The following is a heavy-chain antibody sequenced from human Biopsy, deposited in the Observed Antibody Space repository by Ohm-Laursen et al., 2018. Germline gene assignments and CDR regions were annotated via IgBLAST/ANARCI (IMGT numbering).Heavy chain of an antibody. CDR1: GFTFKDYA. D-gene: IGHD5-18*01. CDR2: VGGGGRLTDHT. V-gene: IGHV3-23*01. J-gene: IGHJ4*02. CDR3: ARNVRGYNYCLLEY. Sequence: SLRLSCTAPGFTFKDYAMNWIRQTPEKGLEWVSVVGGGGRLTDHTDFADSVRGRFTISRDNSKNKLYLDMINLRAEDTAIYYCARNVRGYNYCLLEYWGQGVMVTVSS.